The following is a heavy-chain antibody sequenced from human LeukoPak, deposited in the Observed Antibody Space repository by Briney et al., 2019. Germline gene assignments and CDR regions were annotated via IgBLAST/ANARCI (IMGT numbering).Heavy chain of an antibody. CDR3: ARVRLLWFGELPTDFDY. CDR1: GYTFTSYG. Sequence: ASVKVSCKASGYTFTSYGISWVRQAPGQGLEWMGSISAYNGNTNYAQKLQGRVTMTTDTSTSTAYMELRSLRSDDTAVYYCARVRLLWFGELPTDFDYWGQGTLVTVSS. V-gene: IGHV1-18*04. J-gene: IGHJ4*02. CDR2: ISAYNGNT. D-gene: IGHD3-10*01.